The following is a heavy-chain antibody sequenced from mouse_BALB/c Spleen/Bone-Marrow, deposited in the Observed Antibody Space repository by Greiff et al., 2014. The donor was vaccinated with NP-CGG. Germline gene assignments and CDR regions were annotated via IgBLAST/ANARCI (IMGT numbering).Heavy chain of an antibody. CDR3: ARDEHYFDY. V-gene: IGHV1-87*01. CDR2: IYPGDGDT. J-gene: IGHJ2*01. CDR1: GYTSTSYW. Sequence: VQLQQSGAELARPGASVKLSCKASGYTSTSYWMQWVKQRPGQGLEWIGAIYPGDGDTRYTQKFKGKATLTADKSSSTAYMQLSSLASEDSAVYYCARDEHYFDYWGQGTTLTVSS.